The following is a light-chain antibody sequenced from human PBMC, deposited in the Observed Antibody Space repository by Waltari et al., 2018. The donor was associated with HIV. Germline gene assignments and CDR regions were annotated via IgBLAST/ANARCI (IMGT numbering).Light chain of an antibody. Sequence: DIQMTQSPSSVSASVGDRVTITCRASQGITNWLAWYQQRPGKAPKLLIHGASSLQSGVPPRFSGSGSGTDFTLTIRSLQPEDFATYFCQQTTSFPPTFGGGTKLEIK. CDR1: QGITNW. CDR2: GAS. CDR3: QQTTSFPPT. V-gene: IGKV1-12*01. J-gene: IGKJ4*01.